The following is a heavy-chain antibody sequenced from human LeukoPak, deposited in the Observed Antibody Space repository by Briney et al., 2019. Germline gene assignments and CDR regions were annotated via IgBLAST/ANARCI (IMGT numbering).Heavy chain of an antibody. CDR1: GGSISSNY. D-gene: IGHD3-16*01. CDR3: ARTTWGLTI. V-gene: IGHV4-59*08. Sequence: SETLSLTCTVSGGSISSNYWTWIRKPPGKGLEWIGYIYYSGSTNYNPSLKSRVTISVDTSKNQFSLKLSTVTAADTAVYYCARTTWGLTIWGQGTMVTVSS. J-gene: IGHJ3*02. CDR2: IYYSGST.